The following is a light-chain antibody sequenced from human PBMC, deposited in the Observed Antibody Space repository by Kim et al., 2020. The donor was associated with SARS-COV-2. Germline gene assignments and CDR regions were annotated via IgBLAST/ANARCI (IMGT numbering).Light chain of an antibody. Sequence: EIVLTQSPGTLSLSPGERATLSCRASQTVSSNYLAWYQQKPGQAPRLLIYGASSRATGIPDRFSGSGSGTDFTLTISRLEPEEFVVYYCQQYGISPFTFGGGTKV. CDR1: QTVSSNY. CDR3: QQYGISPFT. J-gene: IGKJ4*01. V-gene: IGKV3-20*01. CDR2: GAS.